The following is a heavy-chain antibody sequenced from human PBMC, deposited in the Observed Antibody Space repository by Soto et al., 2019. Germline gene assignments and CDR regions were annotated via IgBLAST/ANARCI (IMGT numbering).Heavy chain of an antibody. Sequence: QVQLVQSGAEVKKPGASVKVSCKTSGYTFTSYDISWVRQATGKGLEWMGWMNPNSGNTGYAQKFQGRVTMTRNTSISTAYMDLSSLRSEDTAVYYCAREVVSRGMDVWGQGTTVTVSS. CDR2: MNPNSGNT. V-gene: IGHV1-8*01. J-gene: IGHJ6*02. D-gene: IGHD3-22*01. CDR3: AREVVSRGMDV. CDR1: GYTFTSYD.